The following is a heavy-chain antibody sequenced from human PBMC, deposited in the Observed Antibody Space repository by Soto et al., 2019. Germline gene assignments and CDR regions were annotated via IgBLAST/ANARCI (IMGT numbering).Heavy chain of an antibody. CDR1: GGSISSYY. Sequence: SETLSLTCTVSGGSISSYYWSWIRQPPGKGLEWIGYIYYSGSTNYNPSLKSRVTISVDTSKNQFSLKLSSVTAADTAVYYCARGSYYYDSSVAMDVWGQGTTVTVSS. D-gene: IGHD3-22*01. J-gene: IGHJ6*02. CDR2: IYYSGST. CDR3: ARGSYYYDSSVAMDV. V-gene: IGHV4-59*01.